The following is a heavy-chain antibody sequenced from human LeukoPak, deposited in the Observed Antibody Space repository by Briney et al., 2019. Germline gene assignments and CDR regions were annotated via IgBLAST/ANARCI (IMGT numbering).Heavy chain of an antibody. CDR2: INQDGSEK. D-gene: IGHD5-18*01. CDR3: ARLIIYNYVYYMDV. J-gene: IGHJ6*03. CDR1: GFMFTGYW. Sequence: GGSLRLSCAASGFMFTGYWMSWVRQAPGKGLEWVANINQDGSEKYYVDSVKGRFTISRDYAKNSLYLQMSSLRAEDTAVYYCARLIIYNYVYYMDVWGKGTTVTVSS. V-gene: IGHV3-7*01.